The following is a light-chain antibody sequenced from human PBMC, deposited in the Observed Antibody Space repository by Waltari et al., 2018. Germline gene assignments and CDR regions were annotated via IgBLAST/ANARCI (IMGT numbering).Light chain of an antibody. Sequence: DIQLTQTPSPVSASVGDRVTITCRASQGISSWLAWYQQNPGNAPKLLSYAASSLQSGVPSRFSGSGSGTEFTLTISSLQPGDFATFYCRQAMSFSLNLGGGTSVELK. CDR1: QGISSW. V-gene: IGKV1-12*01. J-gene: IGKJ4*01. CDR2: AAS. CDR3: RQAMSFSLN.